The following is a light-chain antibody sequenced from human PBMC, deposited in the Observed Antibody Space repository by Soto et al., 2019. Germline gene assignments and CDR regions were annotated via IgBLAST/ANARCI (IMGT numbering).Light chain of an antibody. Sequence: IVLTQSPGTLSLTPGERATLSCMASQSVSSSYLAWYQQKPGQAPRLLIYGASSRATGIPDRFSGSGSGTDLTLKISRLEPEDSAVYSCQQYGSSPPFTFGPGTRVDIK. V-gene: IGKV3-20*01. CDR1: QSVSSSY. CDR2: GAS. J-gene: IGKJ3*01. CDR3: QQYGSSPPFT.